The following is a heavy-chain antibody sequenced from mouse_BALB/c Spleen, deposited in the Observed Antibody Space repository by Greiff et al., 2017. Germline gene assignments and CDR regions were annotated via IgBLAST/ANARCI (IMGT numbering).Heavy chain of an antibody. CDR2: IDPANGNN. CDR1: GFNIKDTY. J-gene: IGHJ4*01. V-gene: IGHV14-3*02. CDR3: ARTLILGVAGAIDY. D-gene: IGHD1-1*01. Sequence: EVQLQQSGAELVKPGASVKLSCTASGFNIKDTYMHWVKQWPEQGLEWIGRIDPANGNNKYDPKFQGKATITADTSSNTAYLQLSSLTSEDTAVYYCARTLILGVAGAIDYWGQGTSVTVSS.